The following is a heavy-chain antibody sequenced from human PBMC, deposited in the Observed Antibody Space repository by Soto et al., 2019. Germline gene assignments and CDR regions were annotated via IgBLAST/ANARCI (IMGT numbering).Heavy chain of an antibody. J-gene: IGHJ4*02. Sequence: GGSLRLSCAASGFTFSSYAMSWVRQAPGKGLEWVSAISGSGGSTYYADSVKGRFTISRDNSKNTLYLQMNSLRAEDTAVYYCAKVGTSGYSGLLFDYWGQGTLVTVSS. CDR3: AKVGTSGYSGLLFDY. CDR2: ISGSGGST. D-gene: IGHD3-3*01. CDR1: GFTFSSYA. V-gene: IGHV3-23*01.